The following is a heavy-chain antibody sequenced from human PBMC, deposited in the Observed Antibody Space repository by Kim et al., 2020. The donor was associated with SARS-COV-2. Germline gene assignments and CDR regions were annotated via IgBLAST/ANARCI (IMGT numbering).Heavy chain of an antibody. Sequence: SETLSLTCAVYGGSFSGYYWSWIRQPPGKGLEWIGEINHSGSTNYNPALKSRVTISVDTSKNQFSLKLSSVTAADTAVYYCARERYYDVRWVGAFVIWGQGTMVTVSS. J-gene: IGHJ3*02. V-gene: IGHV4-34*01. CDR3: ARERYYDVRWVGAFVI. CDR1: GGSFSGYY. CDR2: INHSGST. D-gene: IGHD3-22*01.